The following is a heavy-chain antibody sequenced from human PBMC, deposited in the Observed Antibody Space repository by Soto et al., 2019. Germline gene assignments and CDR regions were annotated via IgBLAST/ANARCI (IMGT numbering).Heavy chain of an antibody. CDR3: ARGSYGMDV. CDR2: IYYSGST. D-gene: IGHD3-10*01. CDR1: GYSISNGYE. V-gene: IGHV4-38-2*01. Sequence: SETLSLTCAVSGYSISNGYEWGWIRQAPGKGLEWIGTIYYSGSTFYNPSLKSRVTISLDTSKNQFSLKLRSVTAADTAVFYCARGSYGMDVWGQGTTVTVSS. J-gene: IGHJ6*02.